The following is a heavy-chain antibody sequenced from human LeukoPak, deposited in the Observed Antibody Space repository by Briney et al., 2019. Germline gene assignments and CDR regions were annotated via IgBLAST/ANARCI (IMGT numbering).Heavy chain of an antibody. CDR3: ARAFDREKYGFDY. CDR1: GFTFSSYN. D-gene: IGHD1-26*01. V-gene: IGHV3-21*01. Sequence: GGSLRLSCAASGFTFSSYNMNWVRQAPGKGLEWVSSISSRSSYINYADSVKGRFAISRDNAKNSLYLQMNSLRAEDTAVYYCARAFDREKYGFDYWGQGTLVTVSS. CDR2: ISSRSSYI. J-gene: IGHJ4*02.